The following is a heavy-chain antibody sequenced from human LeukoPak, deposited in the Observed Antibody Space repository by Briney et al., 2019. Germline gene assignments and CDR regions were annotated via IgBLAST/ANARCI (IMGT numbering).Heavy chain of an antibody. Sequence: PSETLSLTCTVSGGSISSSSYYWGRIRQPPGKGLEWIGSIYYSGSTYYNPSLKRRVTISVDTSKNQFSLRLYSVTAADTAVYYCARVRGGGGLQLRVPYYYYMDVWGKGTTVTVSS. D-gene: IGHD6-6*01. CDR3: ARVRGGGGLQLRVPYYYYMDV. CDR1: GGSISSSSYY. CDR2: IYYSGST. V-gene: IGHV4-39*07. J-gene: IGHJ6*03.